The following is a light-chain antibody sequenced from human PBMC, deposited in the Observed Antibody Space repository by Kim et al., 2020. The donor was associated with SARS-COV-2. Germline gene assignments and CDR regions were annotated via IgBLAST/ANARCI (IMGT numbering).Light chain of an antibody. CDR2: GAS. Sequence: EIVLTQSPGTLSLSPGERATLSCRASQSVSSTYLAWYQQRPGQAPRLLIYGASSRATGIPDRFSGSGSGTDFTLTISRLEPEDSAVYYCQQYGSSPMYSFGLGTKLEI. CDR3: QQYGSSPMYS. J-gene: IGKJ2*03. CDR1: QSVSSTY. V-gene: IGKV3-20*01.